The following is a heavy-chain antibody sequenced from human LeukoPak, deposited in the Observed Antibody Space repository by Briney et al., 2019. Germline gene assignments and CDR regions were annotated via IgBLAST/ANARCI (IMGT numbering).Heavy chain of an antibody. J-gene: IGHJ6*03. V-gene: IGHV3-30*04. CDR3: ARDRCSGGRCNSLSVGYMDV. CDR1: GFTFTGHS. CDR2: VAPDERTI. D-gene: IGHD2-15*01. Sequence: GGSLRLSCVASGFTFTGHSMHWVRQAPGKGLEWVAVVAPDERTIFYADSVKGRFTVSRDNFKHMFYLQMNSLRAEDTAVYYCARDRCSGGRCNSLSVGYMDVWGKGTTVTVSS.